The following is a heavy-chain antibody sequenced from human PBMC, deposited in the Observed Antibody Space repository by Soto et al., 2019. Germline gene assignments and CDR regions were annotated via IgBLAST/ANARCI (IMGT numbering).Heavy chain of an antibody. V-gene: IGHV4-34*01. D-gene: IGHD2-8*02. J-gene: IGHJ4*02. CDR2: INHSGST. CDR1: GGYFSGYD. CDR3: ARDKITGLFDY. Sequence: SSETKSLTCAVEGGYFSGYDWTWIRQPPGTGLEWIGEINHSGSTNYNPSLKSRVTISVDTSKNQFSLKLTSVTAADTAVYYCARDKITGLFDYWGQGTLVTVSS.